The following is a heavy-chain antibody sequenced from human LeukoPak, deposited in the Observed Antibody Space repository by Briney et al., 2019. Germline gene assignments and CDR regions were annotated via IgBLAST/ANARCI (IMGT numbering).Heavy chain of an antibody. Sequence: PGGSLRLSCAASGFTFNSYAMIWVRQAPGKGLESISSISTTGDRTYYADSVKGRFAISRGNSKNTLYLQMNSLRAEDTAVYYCAKILERELQYYYYGMDVWGQGTSVTVSS. D-gene: IGHD5-24*01. CDR3: AKILERELQYYYYGMDV. V-gene: IGHV3-23*01. CDR1: GFTFNSYA. CDR2: ISTTGDRT. J-gene: IGHJ6*02.